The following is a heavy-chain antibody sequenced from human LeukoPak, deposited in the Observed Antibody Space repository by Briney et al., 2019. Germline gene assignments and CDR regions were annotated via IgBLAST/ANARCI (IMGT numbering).Heavy chain of an antibody. V-gene: IGHV3-48*03. CDR1: GLSFTIYE. Sequence: GGSERLFCAPYGLSFTIYETNWARHPAGRGREWVSYISSGGSNINCAVCVKGQFTISRENAKNSLYLQMNSLRAEDTAAYYCAELGITLIGGVWGKGATVTISS. J-gene: IGHJ6*04. D-gene: IGHD3-10*02. CDR3: AELGITLIGGV. CDR2: ISSGGSNI.